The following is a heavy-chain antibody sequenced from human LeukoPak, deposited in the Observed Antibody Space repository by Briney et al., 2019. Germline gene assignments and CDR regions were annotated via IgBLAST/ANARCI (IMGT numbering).Heavy chain of an antibody. CDR3: ARRVCSGGSCYPAGDY. CDR2: IDPSDSYT. J-gene: IGHJ4*02. Sequence: GESLRISCKGSGYSFTSYWISWVRQMPGKGLEWMGRIDPSDSYTNYSPSFQGHVTISADKSISTAYLQWSSLKASDTAMYYCARRVCSGGSCYPAGDYWGQGTLVTVSS. V-gene: IGHV5-10-1*01. CDR1: GYSFTSYW. D-gene: IGHD2-15*01.